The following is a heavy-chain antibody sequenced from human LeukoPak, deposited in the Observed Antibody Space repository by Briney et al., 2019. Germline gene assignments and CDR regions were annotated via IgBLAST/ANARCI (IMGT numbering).Heavy chain of an antibody. CDR1: GFTFSSYG. Sequence: PGRSLRLSCAASGFTFSSYGMHWVRQAPGKGLEWVAVISYEGSNKYYADSVKGRFTISRDNSKNTLYLQMNSLRAEDTAVYYCAKTYYYGSGSYSNYYYGMDVWGKGTTVTVSS. V-gene: IGHV3-30*18. J-gene: IGHJ6*04. D-gene: IGHD3-10*01. CDR3: AKTYYYGSGSYSNYYYGMDV. CDR2: ISYEGSNK.